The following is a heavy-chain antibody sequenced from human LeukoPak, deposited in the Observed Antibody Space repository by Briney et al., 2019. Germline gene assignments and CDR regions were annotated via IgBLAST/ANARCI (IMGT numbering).Heavy chain of an antibody. CDR3: AKAAYGDYVNWFDP. CDR2: IKGDGSRT. CDR1: GFTFSKYW. Sequence: GGSLRLSCAASGFTFSKYWMHWVRQSPGKGLTWVARIKGDGSRTSYADSVKGRFIISRDNAKNTLFLQMNSLRAEDTALYYCAKAAYGDYVNWFDPWGQGILVIVSS. J-gene: IGHJ5*02. D-gene: IGHD4-17*01. V-gene: IGHV3-74*01.